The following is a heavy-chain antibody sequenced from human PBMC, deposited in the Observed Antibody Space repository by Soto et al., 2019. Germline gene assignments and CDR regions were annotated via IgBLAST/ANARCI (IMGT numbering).Heavy chain of an antibody. CDR1: GFTFSNYA. CDR2: ITGDGSTT. J-gene: IGHJ4*02. CDR3: AKGGSSGWPGGEDF. V-gene: IGHV3-23*01. Sequence: EVQLLESGGGLVQPGGSLRLSCVVSGFTFSNYAMSWVRKTPGKGLEWVSGITGDGSTTWYADFVEGRFTISRDNSKNTVYLQLNSPRGEDAAVYFCAKGGSSGWPGGEDFWGQGTMVTVSS. D-gene: IGHD6-19*01.